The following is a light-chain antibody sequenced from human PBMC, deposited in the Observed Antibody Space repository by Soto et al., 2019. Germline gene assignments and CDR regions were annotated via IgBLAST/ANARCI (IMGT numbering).Light chain of an antibody. CDR2: DAS. V-gene: IGKV3-11*01. Sequence: EIVFTQSPATLSLSPGERATLSCRPSQSVSSYLAWYQQKPGQAPRLLIYDASNSATGIPARFSGSGSGTDFTHTISSLEPEDFAVYYCQQRSNWPLTFRPGTKVDIK. J-gene: IGKJ3*01. CDR3: QQRSNWPLT. CDR1: QSVSSY.